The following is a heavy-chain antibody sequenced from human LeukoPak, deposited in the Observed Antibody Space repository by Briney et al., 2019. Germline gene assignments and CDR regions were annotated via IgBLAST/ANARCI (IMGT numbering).Heavy chain of an antibody. V-gene: IGHV6-1*01. CDR1: GDSVSSNSAA. Sequence: SQTLSLTCAISGDSVSSNSAAWNWIRQSPSRGLEWLGRTYYRSKWYNDYAVSVKSRITINPDTSKNQFSLQLSSVTPEDTAVYYCAREQLWNYYYYYGMDVWGQGTTVTVSS. D-gene: IGHD5-18*01. J-gene: IGHJ6*02. CDR3: AREQLWNYYYYYGMDV. CDR2: TYYRSKWYN.